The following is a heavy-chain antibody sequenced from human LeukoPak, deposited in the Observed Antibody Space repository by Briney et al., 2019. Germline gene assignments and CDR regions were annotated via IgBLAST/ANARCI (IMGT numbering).Heavy chain of an antibody. J-gene: IGHJ6*02. CDR3: ARDLTYSSGWYFGFYSYYYYGMDV. CDR1: GGSFSGYY. V-gene: IGHV3-30*03. D-gene: IGHD6-19*01. CDR2: ISYDGSNK. Sequence: LSLTCAVYGGSFSGYYWSWIRQAPGKGLEWVAVISYDGSNKYYADSVKGRFTISRDNSKNTLYLQMNSLRAEDTAVYYCARDLTYSSGWYFGFYSYYYYGMDVWGQGTTVTVSS.